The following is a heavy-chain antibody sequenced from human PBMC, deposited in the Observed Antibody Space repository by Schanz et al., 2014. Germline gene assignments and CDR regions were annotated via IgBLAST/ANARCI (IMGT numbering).Heavy chain of an antibody. Sequence: QVQLVESGGGLVKPGGSLRLSCAASGFTFSDNFMSWIRQAPGKGLEWILYITTSTSYTNYADSVKGRFTISRDNAKKSLFLQMNSLRAEDTAVYYCARSYSSGWYPYYYGMDVWGQGTTVTVSS. CDR2: ITTSTSYT. J-gene: IGHJ6*02. CDR1: GFTFSDNF. D-gene: IGHD6-19*01. CDR3: ARSYSSGWYPYYYGMDV. V-gene: IGHV3-11*06.